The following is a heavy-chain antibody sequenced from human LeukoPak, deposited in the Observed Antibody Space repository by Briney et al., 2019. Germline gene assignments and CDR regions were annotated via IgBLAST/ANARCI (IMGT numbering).Heavy chain of an antibody. D-gene: IGHD6-13*01. CDR3: ATDSSTSYSTHYYYYGMDV. V-gene: IGHV1-69*02. CDR1: GYTFTGYY. Sequence: SVKVSCKASGYTFTGYYMHWVRQAPGQGLEWMGRIIPILGIANYAQKFQGRVTITADKSTSTAYMELSSLRSEDTAVYYCATDSSTSYSTHYYYYGMDVWGQGTTVTVSS. J-gene: IGHJ6*02. CDR2: IIPILGIA.